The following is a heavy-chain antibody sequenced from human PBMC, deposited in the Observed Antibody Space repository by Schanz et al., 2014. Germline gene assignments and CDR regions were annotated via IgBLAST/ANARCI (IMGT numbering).Heavy chain of an antibody. CDR2: ISGSGGST. CDR1: GFTFSSYA. Sequence: VQLVESGGGLVKPGESLRLSCAASGFTFSSYAMSWVRQAPGKGLEWVSAISGSGGSTYYADSVKGRFTISRDNSKNTVYLQMNSLRAEDTALYFCATDYSGGGCHIWGQGTMVTVSS. CDR3: ATDYSGGGCHI. D-gene: IGHD6-19*01. V-gene: IGHV3-23*04. J-gene: IGHJ3*02.